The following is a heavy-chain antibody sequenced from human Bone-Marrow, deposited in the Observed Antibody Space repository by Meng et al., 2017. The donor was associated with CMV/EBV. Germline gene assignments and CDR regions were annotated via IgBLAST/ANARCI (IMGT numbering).Heavy chain of an antibody. CDR3: AKGTYSSGWSDC. CDR2: ISSSSSSI. V-gene: IGHV3-21*01. D-gene: IGHD6-19*01. Sequence: GGSLRLSCAASGFTFRSYAMNWVRQAPGKGLEWLSSISSSSSSIYYADSVQGRFTISRDNAKNSLYLQMNSLRAEDTAIYYCAKGTYSSGWSDCWGQGTLVTVSS. CDR1: GFTFRSYA. J-gene: IGHJ5*01.